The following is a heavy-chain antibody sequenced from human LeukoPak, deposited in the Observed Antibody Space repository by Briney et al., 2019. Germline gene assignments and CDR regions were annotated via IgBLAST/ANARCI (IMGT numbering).Heavy chain of an antibody. J-gene: IGHJ4*02. D-gene: IGHD2-21*01. CDR1: GGSISSGGYY. V-gene: IGHV4-30-2*01. Sequence: SETLSLTCTVSGGSISSGGYYWSWIRQPPGKGLEWIGYIYHSGNTYFNPSLRSRVTISVDRSKNQFSLKLSSVTAADTAVYYCARIPCSIVSCWGQGTPVTVSS. CDR3: ARIPCSIVSC. CDR2: IYHSGNT.